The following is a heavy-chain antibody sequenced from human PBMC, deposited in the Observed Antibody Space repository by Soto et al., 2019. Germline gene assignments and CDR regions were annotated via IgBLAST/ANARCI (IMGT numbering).Heavy chain of an antibody. D-gene: IGHD3-10*01. V-gene: IGHV1-18*01. J-gene: IGHJ5*02. CDR1: GYTFTSYG. CDR3: AREAYYGSGSYFPWFDP. Sequence: ASVTVSCKASGYTFTSYGISWVRQAPGQGLEWMGWISAYNGNTNYAQKLQGRVTMTTDTSTSTAYMELRSLRSDDTAVYYCAREAYYGSGSYFPWFDPWGQGTLVTVSS. CDR2: ISAYNGNT.